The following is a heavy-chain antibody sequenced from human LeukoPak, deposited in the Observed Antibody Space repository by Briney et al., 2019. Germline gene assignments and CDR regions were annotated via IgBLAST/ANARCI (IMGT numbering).Heavy chain of an antibody. V-gene: IGHV4-59*01. CDR1: GGSISSYY. D-gene: IGHD3-10*01. CDR2: IYYSGST. J-gene: IGHJ6*04. Sequence: SETLSLTCTASGGSISSYYWSWTRQPPGKGLEWIAYIYYSGSTNYNPSLKSRVTISVDTSKNQFSLKLSSVTAADTAVYYCARDRRAYGPGSLRGMDVWGKGTTVTVSS. CDR3: ARDRRAYGPGSLRGMDV.